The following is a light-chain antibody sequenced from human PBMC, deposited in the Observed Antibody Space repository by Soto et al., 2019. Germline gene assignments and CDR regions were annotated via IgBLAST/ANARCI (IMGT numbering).Light chain of an antibody. CDR1: QSVSSY. CDR2: GAS. CDR3: QHYNNWPPWT. Sequence: EIVMTQSPATLSVSPGERATLSCRASQSVSSYLAWYQQKPGQAPRLLIYGASTRATGIPASFSGSGSGTEFTLTISSLQSEDFAIYYCQHYNNWPPWTFGQGTKVEIK. J-gene: IGKJ1*01. V-gene: IGKV3-15*01.